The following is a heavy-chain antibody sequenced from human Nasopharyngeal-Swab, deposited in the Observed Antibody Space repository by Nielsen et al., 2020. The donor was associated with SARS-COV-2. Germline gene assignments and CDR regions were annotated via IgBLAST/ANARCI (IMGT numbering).Heavy chain of an antibody. D-gene: IGHD2-15*01. CDR2: INSDGSST. CDR3: ARCLYVGYCSGGSCSH. J-gene: IGHJ4*02. Sequence: GESLKISCEASGFTFSSYWMHWVRQAPGKGLVWVSRINSDGSSTSYADSVKGRFSISRDNAKNTLYLQMNSLRAEDTAVYYCARCLYVGYCSGGSCSHWGQGTLVTVSS. CDR1: GFTFSSYW. V-gene: IGHV3-74*01.